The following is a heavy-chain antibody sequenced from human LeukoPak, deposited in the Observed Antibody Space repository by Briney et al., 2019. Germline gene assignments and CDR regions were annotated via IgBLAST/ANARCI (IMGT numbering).Heavy chain of an antibody. Sequence: GGSLRLSCAASGFTFNNYAMSWVRQAPGKGLEWVSAISGSGGSTYYADSVKGRFTISRDNSKNTLYLQMNSLRAEDTAVYYCAKAELYGSGSYYSYYFDYWGQGTPVTVSS. CDR2: ISGSGGST. D-gene: IGHD3-10*01. J-gene: IGHJ4*02. V-gene: IGHV3-23*01. CDR3: AKAELYGSGSYYSYYFDY. CDR1: GFTFNNYA.